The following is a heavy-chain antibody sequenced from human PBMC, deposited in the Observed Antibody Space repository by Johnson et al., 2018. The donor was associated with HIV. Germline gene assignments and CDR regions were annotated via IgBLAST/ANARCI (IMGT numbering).Heavy chain of an antibody. CDR1: GFTFSSYG. D-gene: IGHD7-27*01. CDR3: ARVGLTGAQTGDAFDI. J-gene: IGHJ3*02. V-gene: IGHV3-33*05. Sequence: QVQLVESGGGVVQPGRSLRLSCAASGFTFSSYGMHWVRQAPGKGLEWVAIISYDGSNKHYADSVKGRFTISRDNSKNTLYLQMNSLRAEDTAVYYCARVGLTGAQTGDAFDIWGQGTMVTVSS. CDR2: ISYDGSNK.